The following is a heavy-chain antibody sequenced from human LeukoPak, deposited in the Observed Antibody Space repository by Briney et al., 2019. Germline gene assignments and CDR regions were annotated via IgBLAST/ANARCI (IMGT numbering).Heavy chain of an antibody. J-gene: IGHJ3*02. CDR1: GFTFSNAW. CDR3: TTDRGLRYFDWLPITHDAFDI. CDR2: IKSKNDGWTT. Sequence: GGSLRLSCAASGFTFSNAWMSWVRQAPGKGLEWVGRIKSKNDGWTTDYAAPVKGRFTISRDDSKNTLYLQMNSLKTEDTAVYYCTTDRGLRYFDWLPITHDAFDIWGQGTMVTVSS. V-gene: IGHV3-15*01. D-gene: IGHD3-9*01.